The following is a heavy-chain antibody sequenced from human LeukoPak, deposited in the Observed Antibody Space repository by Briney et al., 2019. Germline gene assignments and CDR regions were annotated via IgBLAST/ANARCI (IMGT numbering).Heavy chain of an antibody. CDR3: ARGRREYYYDSSGYIRGYYFDY. J-gene: IGHJ4*02. CDR2: INHSGST. CDR1: GGSFSGYY. Sequence: SSETLSLTCAVYGGSFSGYYWSWIHQPPGKGLEWIGEINHSGSTNYNPSLKSRVTISVDTSKNQFSLKLSSVTAADTAVYYCARGRREYYYDSSGYIRGYYFDYWGQGTLVTVSS. V-gene: IGHV4-34*01. D-gene: IGHD3-22*01.